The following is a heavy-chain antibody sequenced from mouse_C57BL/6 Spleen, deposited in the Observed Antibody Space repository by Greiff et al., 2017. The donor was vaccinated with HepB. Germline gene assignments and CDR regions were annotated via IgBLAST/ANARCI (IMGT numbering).Heavy chain of an antibody. CDR1: GYTFTDYY. D-gene: IGHD2-4*01. CDR3: ASLDYGGYAMDY. Sequence: VQLQQSGPELVKPGASVKISCKASGYTFTDYYMNWVKQSHGKSLEWIGDINPNNGGTSYNQKFKGKATLTVDKSSSTAYMELRSLTSEDSAVYYCASLDYGGYAMDYWGQGTSVTVSS. J-gene: IGHJ4*01. CDR2: INPNNGGT. V-gene: IGHV1-26*01.